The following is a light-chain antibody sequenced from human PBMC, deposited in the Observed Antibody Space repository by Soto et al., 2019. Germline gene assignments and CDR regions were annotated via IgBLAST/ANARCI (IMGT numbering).Light chain of an antibody. CDR3: QHYSSYSIT. CDR2: DAS. Sequence: DIQMTQSPSTLSASVGDRVTITCRASQTINTWLAWYQQKPGKAPVLLIYDASSLESGVPSRFSGSGSGTEFTLTISSLQPDDFASYYCQHYSSYSITFGQGTRLDIK. CDR1: QTINTW. J-gene: IGKJ5*01. V-gene: IGKV1-5*01.